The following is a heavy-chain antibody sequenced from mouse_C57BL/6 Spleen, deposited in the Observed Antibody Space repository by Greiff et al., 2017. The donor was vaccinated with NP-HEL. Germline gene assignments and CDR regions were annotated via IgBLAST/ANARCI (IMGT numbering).Heavy chain of an antibody. CDR2: IRLKSDNYAT. CDR3: TGYFYDYDVYFDY. V-gene: IGHV6-3*01. J-gene: IGHJ2*01. Sequence: EVKLVESGGGLVQPGGSMKLSCVASGFTFSNYWMNWVRQSPEKGLEWVAQIRLKSDNYATHYAESVKGRFTISRDDSKSSVYLQMNNLRAEDTGIYYCTGYFYDYDVYFDYWGQGTTLTVSS. D-gene: IGHD2-4*01. CDR1: GFTFSNYW.